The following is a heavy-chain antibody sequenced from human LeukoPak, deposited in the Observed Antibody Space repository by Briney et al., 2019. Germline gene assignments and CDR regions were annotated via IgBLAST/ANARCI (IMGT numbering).Heavy chain of an antibody. J-gene: IGHJ4*02. CDR2: IYPGDSDT. CDR1: GYRFTNYW. CDR3: ARHLHSSGYFHFDY. Sequence: GESLKISCRGPGYRFTNYWIGWVRQMPGKGLEWVGIIYPGDSDTRYNPSFQGQVTISADKSISTAYLQWSSLRASDTAHYYCARHLHSSGYFHFDYWGQGTLVTVSS. V-gene: IGHV5-51*01. D-gene: IGHD6-19*01.